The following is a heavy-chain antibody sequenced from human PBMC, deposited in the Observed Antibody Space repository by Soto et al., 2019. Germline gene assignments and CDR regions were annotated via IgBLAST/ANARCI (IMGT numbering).Heavy chain of an antibody. Sequence: EVQLVESGGGLVKPGRSLRLSCTASGFTFGDYAMSWFRQAPGKGLEWVGFIRSKAYGGTTECAASVKGRFTISRDDSKSIAYLQMNSLQTEDTAVYYCTRESEYYYYYGMDVWGQGTTVTVSS. CDR3: TRESEYYYYYGMDV. J-gene: IGHJ6*02. V-gene: IGHV3-49*05. CDR1: GFTFGDYA. CDR2: IRSKAYGGTT.